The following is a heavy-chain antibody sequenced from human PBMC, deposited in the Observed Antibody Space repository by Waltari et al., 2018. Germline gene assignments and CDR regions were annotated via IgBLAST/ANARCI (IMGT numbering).Heavy chain of an antibody. CDR1: GGSFSGYY. Sequence: QVQLQQWGAGLLKPSETLSLTCAVYGGSFSGYYWSWIRQPPGKGLEGIGEINHSGSANYTPARKSGVTRSVDTSKNQFALKLSSVTAADTAVYYCARGGALAQYYDSSGYYGRNAFDIWGQGTMVTVSS. V-gene: IGHV4-34*01. CDR3: ARGGALAQYYDSSGYYGRNAFDI. CDR2: INHSGSA. J-gene: IGHJ3*02. D-gene: IGHD3-22*01.